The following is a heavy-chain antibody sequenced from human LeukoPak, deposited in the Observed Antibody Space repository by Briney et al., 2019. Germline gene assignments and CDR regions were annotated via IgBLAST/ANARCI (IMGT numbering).Heavy chain of an antibody. Sequence: PSETLPLTCTVSGDSITNYYWTWIRQPAGKGLEWIGRIHTSGTTNHNPSLKSRVTMSVDTSMNQFSLKLSSVTAADTAVYYCARLGDSSSSGIDYWGQGTLVTVSS. D-gene: IGHD6-6*01. CDR2: IHTSGTT. CDR1: GDSITNYY. V-gene: IGHV4-4*07. J-gene: IGHJ4*02. CDR3: ARLGDSSSSGIDY.